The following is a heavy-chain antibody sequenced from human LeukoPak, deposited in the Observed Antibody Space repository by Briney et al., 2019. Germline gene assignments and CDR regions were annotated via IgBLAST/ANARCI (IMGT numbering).Heavy chain of an antibody. D-gene: IGHD2-2*01. CDR3: ARLKYQLRFSDYYYYMDV. CDR2: ISSSSSYI. J-gene: IGHJ6*03. V-gene: IGHV3-21*01. Sequence: PGGSLRLSCAASGFTFSSYSMNWVRQAPGKGLEWVSSISSSSSYIYYADSVKGRFTISRDNAKNSLYLQMNSLRAEDTAVYYCARLKYQLRFSDYYYYMDVWGKGTTVTISS. CDR1: GFTFSSYS.